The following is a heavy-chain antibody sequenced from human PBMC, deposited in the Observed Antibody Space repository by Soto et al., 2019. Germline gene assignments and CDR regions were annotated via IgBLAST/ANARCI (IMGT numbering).Heavy chain of an antibody. D-gene: IGHD3-16*01. J-gene: IGHJ5*02. CDR2: IYPYNGDT. V-gene: IGHV1-18*01. CDR3: ARGSDGDWFDP. CDR1: GYTFISYG. Sequence: QVQLVQSGAEVKKPGASVMVSCKASGYTFISYGLSWVRQAPGQGLEWMGWIYPYNGDTNYAQKLQGRVTLTTDTYTSTAYMELRSLRSDDTAMYYCARGSDGDWFDPWGQGTLVTVSS.